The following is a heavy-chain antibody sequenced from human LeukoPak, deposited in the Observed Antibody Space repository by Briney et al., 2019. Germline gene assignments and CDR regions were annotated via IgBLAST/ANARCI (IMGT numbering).Heavy chain of an antibody. D-gene: IGHD5-12*01. Sequence: PGRSLRLSCAASGFTFSSYAMSWVRQAPGKGLEWVSAISGSGGSTYYADSVKGRFTISRDNSKNTLYLQMNSLRAEDTAVYYCAKDGDMVTPPYYFDYWGQGTLVTVSS. J-gene: IGHJ4*02. V-gene: IGHV3-23*01. CDR3: AKDGDMVTPPYYFDY. CDR2: ISGSGGST. CDR1: GFTFSSYA.